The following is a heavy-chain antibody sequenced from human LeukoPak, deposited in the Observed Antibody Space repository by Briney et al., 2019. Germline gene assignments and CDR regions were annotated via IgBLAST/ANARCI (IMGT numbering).Heavy chain of an antibody. D-gene: IGHD1-7*01. CDR2: ISGSGGST. CDR1: GFTFSSYG. J-gene: IGHJ5*02. Sequence: GGSLRLSCAASGFTFSSYGMSWVRQAPGKGLEWVSAISGSGGSTYYADSVKGRFTISRDNSKNSLYLQMNGLRADDTATYYCARGATDTTRWFDPWGQGTLVTVSS. V-gene: IGHV3-23*01. CDR3: ARGATDTTRWFDP.